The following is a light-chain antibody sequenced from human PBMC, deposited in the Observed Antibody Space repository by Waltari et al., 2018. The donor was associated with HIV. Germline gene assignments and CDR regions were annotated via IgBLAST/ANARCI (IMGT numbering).Light chain of an antibody. CDR2: GAS. CDR1: QRMTTY. J-gene: IGKJ1*01. CDR3: QQSYVSPPWT. V-gene: IGKV1-39*01. Sequence: DIQVTQSPSSLSASVGDTVTITCRASQRMTTYLNWYQQKPGKAPRLLIYGASSLEHGVPSRFSGSESATDFTLTITNLQPEDFATYYCQQSYVSPPWTFGQGTKVELK.